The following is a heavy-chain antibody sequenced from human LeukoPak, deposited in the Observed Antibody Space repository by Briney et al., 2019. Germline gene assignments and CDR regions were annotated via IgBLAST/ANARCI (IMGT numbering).Heavy chain of an antibody. CDR3: ARQPVGPGVGAFDI. Sequence: SETLSLTCTVSGGSISSYYWSWIRQPPGKGLEWIGYIYYSGSTNYNPSLKSRVTISVDTSKNQFSLKLSSVTAADTAVYYCARQPVGPGVGAFDIWGQGTMVTVSS. CDR1: GGSISSYY. CDR2: IYYSGST. J-gene: IGHJ3*02. D-gene: IGHD1-26*01. V-gene: IGHV4-59*01.